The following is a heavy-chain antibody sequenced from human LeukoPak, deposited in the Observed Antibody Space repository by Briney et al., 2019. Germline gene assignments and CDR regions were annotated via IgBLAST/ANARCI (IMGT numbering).Heavy chain of an antibody. V-gene: IGHV3-21*01. CDR1: GFTFSSTT. CDR2: ISRSSNYI. J-gene: IGHJ4*02. D-gene: IGHD2-2*01. Sequence: GGSLRLSCAASGFTFSSTTINWVRQAPGKGLEWVSSISRSSNYIYYADSVKGRFTISRDNAKTSLYLQMNSLSAEDTAVCYCARGGVLGYCSSTSCSPFDYWGQGTLVTVSS. CDR3: ARGGVLGYCSSTSCSPFDY.